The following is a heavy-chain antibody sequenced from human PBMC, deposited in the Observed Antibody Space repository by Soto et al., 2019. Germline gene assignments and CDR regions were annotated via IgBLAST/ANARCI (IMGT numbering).Heavy chain of an antibody. Sequence: EVQLVQSGPEVKKPGESLKISCKGSGYSFISYWIGWARQMPRKGLEWMGIIYPSDSDTTYSPSFQGQVTISVDKSATTAYLQWSGLKASDTAMYYCARWQDYSDSSGYYADHWGQGTLVTVSS. V-gene: IGHV5-51*01. CDR1: GYSFISYW. J-gene: IGHJ4*02. D-gene: IGHD3-22*01. CDR3: ARWQDYSDSSGYYADH. CDR2: IYPSDSDT.